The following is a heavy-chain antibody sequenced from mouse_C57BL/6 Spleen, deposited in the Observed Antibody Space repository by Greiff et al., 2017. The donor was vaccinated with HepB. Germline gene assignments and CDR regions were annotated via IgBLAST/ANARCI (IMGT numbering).Heavy chain of an antibody. CDR3: ARSGVHCYGVSSWFAY. CDR2: INPSNGGT. CDR1: GYTFTSYW. J-gene: IGHJ3*01. V-gene: IGHV1-53*01. D-gene: IGHD1-2*01. Sequence: VQLQQPGTELVKPGASVKLSCKASGYTFTSYWMHWVKQRPGQGLEWIGNINPSNGGTNYNEKFKSKATLTVDKSSSTAYMQLSSLTSEDSAVYYCARSGVHCYGVSSWFAYWGQGTLVTVSA.